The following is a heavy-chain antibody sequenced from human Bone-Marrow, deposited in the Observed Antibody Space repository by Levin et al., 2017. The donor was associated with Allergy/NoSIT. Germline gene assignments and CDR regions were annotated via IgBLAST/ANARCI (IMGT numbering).Heavy chain of an antibody. CDR3: ARRADGYCTSSSCPTPFDY. D-gene: IGHD2-15*01. CDR1: GYTFSRYA. J-gene: IGHJ4*02. V-gene: IGHV1-3*01. CDR2: INGGNGDR. Sequence: GESLKISCKTSGYTFSRYAIHWVRQAPGQRLEWMGWINGGNGDRKSSQKFQDRVTITRDTSAGAAYMELSSLISEDTAVYYCARRADGYCTSSSCPTPFDYWGQGTLVTVSS.